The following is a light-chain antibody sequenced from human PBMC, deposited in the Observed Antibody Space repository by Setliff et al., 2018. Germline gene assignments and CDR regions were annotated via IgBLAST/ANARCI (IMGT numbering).Light chain of an antibody. CDR2: EVS. CDR1: SSDVGAYSH. Sequence: QSALTQPASVSGSPGQSTTISCAGTSSDVGAYSHVSWYQQYPGKAPELMISEVSNRPSGVSYRFSGSKSGNTASLTISGLQAEDEADYYCMSYTTIRTYVFGTGTKVTVL. V-gene: IGLV2-14*01. J-gene: IGLJ1*01. CDR3: MSYTTIRTYV.